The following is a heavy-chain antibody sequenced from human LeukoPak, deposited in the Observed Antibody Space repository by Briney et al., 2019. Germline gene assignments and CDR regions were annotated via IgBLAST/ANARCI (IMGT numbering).Heavy chain of an antibody. J-gene: IGHJ4*02. CDR1: GFTVSSNY. V-gene: IGHV3-21*01. CDR2: ISGSSGYI. CDR3: ARVTGSGLTAY. Sequence: PGGSLRLSCAASGFTVSSNYMSWVRQAPGKGLEWVSSISGSSGYIYYADSVKGRFTTSRDNAKNSLYLQMNSLRAEDTAVYYCARVTGSGLTAYWGQGTLVTVS. D-gene: IGHD2-21*02.